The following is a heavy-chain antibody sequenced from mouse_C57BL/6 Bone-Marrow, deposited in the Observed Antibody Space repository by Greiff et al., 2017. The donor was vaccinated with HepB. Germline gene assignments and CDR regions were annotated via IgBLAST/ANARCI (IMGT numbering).Heavy chain of an antibody. CDR2: ISSGSSTT. CDR3: AKITTVVDGDY. J-gene: IGHJ4*01. CDR1: GFTFSDYG. D-gene: IGHD1-1*01. Sequence: EVQGVESGGGLVKPGGSLKLSCAASGFTFSDYGMHWVRQAQEKGLEWVAYISSGSSTTYYADTVKGRFTISRDNAKNTLFLQMTSLRSEDTAMYYCAKITTVVDGDYWGQGTSVTVSS. V-gene: IGHV5-17*01.